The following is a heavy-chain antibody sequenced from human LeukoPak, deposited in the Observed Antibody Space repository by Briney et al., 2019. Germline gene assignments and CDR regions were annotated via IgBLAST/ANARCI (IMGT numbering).Heavy chain of an antibody. Sequence: GGSLRLSCAASGLGFSSAMNWVRQAPGKGLEWVSAISGSGDRTYYGDSVKGRFTISRDNSKNTLYLQMNSLRAEDTAVYYCATGTGGSYTWGTYNFDYWGQGALVTVSS. J-gene: IGHJ4*02. CDR2: ISGSGDRT. D-gene: IGHD1-26*01. CDR1: GLGFSSA. V-gene: IGHV3-23*01. CDR3: ATGTGGSYTWGTYNFDY.